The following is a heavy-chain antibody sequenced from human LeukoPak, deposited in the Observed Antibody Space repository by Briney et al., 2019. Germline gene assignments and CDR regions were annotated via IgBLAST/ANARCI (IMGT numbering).Heavy chain of an antibody. J-gene: IGHJ4*02. CDR1: GGSISSGGYY. V-gene: IGHV4-31*03. D-gene: IGHD3-3*01. CDR2: MYSSGSA. Sequence: PSETLSLTCTVSGGSISSGGYYWSWIRQHPGKGLEWIGYMYSSGSAYYNPSLQSRVSISMDTSKNQFSLKLSSVTAADTAVYYCPRDPEIGRFRDWGQGTLVTVSS. CDR3: PRDPEIGRFRD.